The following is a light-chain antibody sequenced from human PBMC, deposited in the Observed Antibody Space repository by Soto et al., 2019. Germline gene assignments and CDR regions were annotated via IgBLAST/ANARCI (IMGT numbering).Light chain of an antibody. CDR1: QSVSSN. V-gene: IGKV3-15*01. CDR2: GAT. CDR3: QEYHNWPPKWT. Sequence: EKVMTQSPATLSLSPGERATLSCRASQSVSSNLAWYQQKPGQAPRLLIYGATTRATGTPARFSGSESGTEFTLTISSLQSEDFAVYYCQEYHNWPPKWTFGQGTKVEI. J-gene: IGKJ1*01.